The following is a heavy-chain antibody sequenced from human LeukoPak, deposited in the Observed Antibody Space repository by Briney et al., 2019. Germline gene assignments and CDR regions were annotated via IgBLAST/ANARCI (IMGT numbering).Heavy chain of an antibody. CDR3: AKSYLGELSRPFYY. CDR2: IKQDGSEK. J-gene: IGHJ4*02. CDR1: GFTFSSYW. D-gene: IGHD3-16*02. Sequence: PGGSLRLSCAASGFTFSSYWMSWVRQAPGKGLEWVANIKQDGSEKYYVDSVKGRFTISRDSAKNTLYLQMNSLRAEDTAVYYCAKSYLGELSRPFYYWGQGTLVTVSS. V-gene: IGHV3-7*01.